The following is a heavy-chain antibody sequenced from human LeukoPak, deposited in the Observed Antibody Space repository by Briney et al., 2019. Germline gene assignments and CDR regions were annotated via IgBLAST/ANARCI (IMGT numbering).Heavy chain of an antibody. Sequence: GESLKISCETSRYSFTTYWIGWVRQMPGTGLEWVGAIYPDDSAASYSPSFQHQAAISADKSVRTAYLQWSSPKASDTAVQYCAGQRGVSATINWFDPWGQGTLVTVSS. CDR2: IYPDDSAA. D-gene: IGHD3-10*01. V-gene: IGHV5-51*01. CDR1: RYSFTTYW. CDR3: AGQRGVSATINWFDP. J-gene: IGHJ5*02.